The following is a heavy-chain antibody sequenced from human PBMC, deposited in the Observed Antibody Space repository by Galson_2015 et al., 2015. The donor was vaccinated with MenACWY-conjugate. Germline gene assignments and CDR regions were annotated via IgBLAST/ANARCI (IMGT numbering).Heavy chain of an antibody. D-gene: IGHD3-10*01. V-gene: IGHV3-23*01. CDR2: ISTTGGTT. CDR3: AHGAGSRWFDP. Sequence: SLRLSCAASGITFSSYAMSWVRQAPGKGLEWVSSISTTGGTTYYADSVKGRFTISRDNSKNTLYLQMNSLRAGDTAVYYCAHGAGSRWFDPWGQGTLVIVSS. CDR1: GITFSSYA. J-gene: IGHJ5*02.